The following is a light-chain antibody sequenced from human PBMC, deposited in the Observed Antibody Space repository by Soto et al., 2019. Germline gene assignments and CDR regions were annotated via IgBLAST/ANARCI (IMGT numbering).Light chain of an antibody. J-gene: IGKJ5*01. V-gene: IGKV2-28*01. CDR2: LSS. CDR1: ESLLHSNGYNY. CDR3: MQALETPT. Sequence: DIVMTQSPLSLPVTPGEPASISCTSSESLLHSNGYNYVDWYLQKAGQSPQLLIYLSSNRASGVPDRCSGSGSGTDFTLKISRVEAGDVGVYYCMQALETPTFGQGTRLEIK.